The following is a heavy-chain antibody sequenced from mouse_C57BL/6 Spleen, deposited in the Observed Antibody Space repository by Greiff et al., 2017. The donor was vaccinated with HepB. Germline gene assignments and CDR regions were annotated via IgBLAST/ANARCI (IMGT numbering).Heavy chain of an antibody. CDR3: ARSYGNYVGHWYFDV. D-gene: IGHD2-1*01. CDR2: ISDGGSYT. Sequence: EVKLVESGGGLVKPGGSLKLSCAASGFTFSSYAMSWVRQTPEKRLEWVATISDGGSYTYYPDNVKGRFTISRDNAKNNLYLQMSHLKSEDTAMYDCARSYGNYVGHWYFDVWGTGTTVTVSS. CDR1: GFTFSSYA. J-gene: IGHJ1*03. V-gene: IGHV5-4*03.